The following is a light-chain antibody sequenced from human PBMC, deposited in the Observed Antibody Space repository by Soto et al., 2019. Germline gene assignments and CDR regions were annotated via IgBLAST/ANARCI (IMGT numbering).Light chain of an antibody. J-gene: IGKJ4*02. Sequence: EIVLTQSPGTLSLSPGERATLSCRASQNINSNYLAWYQQKPGQAPRLLIYGASIRATGIPDRFSVSGSGTEFTLTINRLEPEDFAVYYCQQYGSSPRTFGGGTKVEIK. CDR3: QQYGSSPRT. CDR1: QNINSNY. CDR2: GAS. V-gene: IGKV3-20*01.